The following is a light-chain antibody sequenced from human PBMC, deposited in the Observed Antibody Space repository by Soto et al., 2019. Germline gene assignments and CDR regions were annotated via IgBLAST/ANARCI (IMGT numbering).Light chain of an antibody. Sequence: VSENVSSHLAWYQQKPGQAPRLLIYDSSTRATGIPARFSGSGYGTEFNLTTSRLQPVDLAAYHCHQYNKWARRFAQGTQLDIK. V-gene: IGKV3-15*01. CDR2: DSS. CDR1: ENVSSH. CDR3: HQYNKWARR. J-gene: IGKJ1*01.